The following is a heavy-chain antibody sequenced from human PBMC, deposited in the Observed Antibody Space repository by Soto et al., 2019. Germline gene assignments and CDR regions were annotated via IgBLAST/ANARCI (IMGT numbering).Heavy chain of an antibody. CDR1: GFTFSSYG. Sequence: GGSLRLSCAASGFTFSSYGMHWVRQAPGKGLEWVAVIWYDGSNKYYADSVKGRFTISRDNSKNTLYLQMNSLRAEDTAVYYCAREWWELRDYYYYGMDVWGQGTTVTVSS. CDR3: AREWWELRDYYYYGMDV. CDR2: IWYDGSNK. V-gene: IGHV3-33*01. D-gene: IGHD1-26*01. J-gene: IGHJ6*02.